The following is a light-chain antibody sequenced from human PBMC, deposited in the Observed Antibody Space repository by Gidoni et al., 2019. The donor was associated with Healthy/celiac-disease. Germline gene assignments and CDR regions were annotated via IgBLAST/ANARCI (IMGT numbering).Light chain of an antibody. Sequence: EIVLTQSPGTLSLSPGERATLSCRASQRVSSSYLAWYQQKPGQAPRLLIYGSSSRATGIPDRFSDSGSGTDFTLTISRLEPEDFAVYYCQQYGSSPPYSFGQGTKLEIK. CDR2: GSS. V-gene: IGKV3-20*01. J-gene: IGKJ2*03. CDR1: QRVSSSY. CDR3: QQYGSSPPYS.